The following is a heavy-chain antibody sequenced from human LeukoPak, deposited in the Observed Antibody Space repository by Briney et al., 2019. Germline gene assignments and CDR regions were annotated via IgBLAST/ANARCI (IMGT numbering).Heavy chain of an antibody. CDR3: ARGWDDSGYDSHFDY. CDR1: GGSISSGGYS. Sequence: SETLSLTCAVSGGSISSGGYSWSWIRQPPGKGLEWIGYIYHSGSTYYNPSLKSRVTISVDRSKNQFSLKLSSVTAADTAVYYCARGWDDSGYDSHFDYWGQGTLVTVPS. J-gene: IGHJ4*02. CDR2: IYHSGST. V-gene: IGHV4-30-2*01. D-gene: IGHD5-12*01.